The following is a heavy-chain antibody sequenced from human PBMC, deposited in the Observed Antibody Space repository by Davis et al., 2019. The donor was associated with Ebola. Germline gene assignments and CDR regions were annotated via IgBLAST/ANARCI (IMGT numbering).Heavy chain of an antibody. Sequence: GGSLRLSCAASGFTFSDYYMSWIRQAPGKGLEWVSYISSSGSTIYYADSVKGRFTISRDNAKNSLYLQMNSLRAEDTAVYYCAKKATTVVTPPGDWFDPWGQGTLVTVSS. CDR1: GFTFSDYY. J-gene: IGHJ5*02. V-gene: IGHV3-11*01. D-gene: IGHD4-23*01. CDR2: ISSSGSTI. CDR3: AKKATTVVTPPGDWFDP.